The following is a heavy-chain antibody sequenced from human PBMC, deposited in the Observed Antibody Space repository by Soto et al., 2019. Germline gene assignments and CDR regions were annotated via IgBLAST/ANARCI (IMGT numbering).Heavy chain of an antibody. V-gene: IGHV1-69*04. CDR3: ARDLRGYSYGSPSSEHFDY. J-gene: IGHJ4*02. CDR1: GGTFSSYT. D-gene: IGHD5-18*01. Sequence: GASVNVSCKASGGTFSSYTISWVRQAPGQGLEWKGRIIPILGIANYAQKIQGRVTITADKSTSTAYMELSSLRSEDTAEYYCARDLRGYSYGSPSSEHFDYWGQGTLVTVSS. CDR2: IIPILGIA.